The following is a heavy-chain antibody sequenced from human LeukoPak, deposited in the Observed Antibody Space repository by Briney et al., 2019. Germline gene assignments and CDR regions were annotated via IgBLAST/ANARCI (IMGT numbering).Heavy chain of an antibody. Sequence: SETLSLTCTVSGGSLRSSGDYWTWIRQHPGKGLEWIGYISNSGNTNYNPSPKSRITISVDTSKNQFSLKLNSVTAADTAVYYCATVTSDILPGYSLQWGQGTLVTVSS. CDR3: ATVTSDILPGYSLQ. V-gene: IGHV4-31*03. J-gene: IGHJ4*02. CDR1: GGSLRSSGDY. CDR2: ISNSGNT. D-gene: IGHD3-9*01.